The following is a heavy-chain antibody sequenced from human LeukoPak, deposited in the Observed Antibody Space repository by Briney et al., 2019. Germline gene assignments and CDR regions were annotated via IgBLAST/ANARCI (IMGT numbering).Heavy chain of an antibody. CDR3: AREATQDWYFDL. Sequence: GASVKVSCKASGYTFTSYDINWVRQATGQGLEWMGWMNPNSGNTGYAQKFQGRVTITRNTSISTAYMELSSLRSEDTAVYYCAREATQDWYFDLWGRGTLVTVSS. CDR1: GYTFTSYD. J-gene: IGHJ2*01. V-gene: IGHV1-8*03. CDR2: MNPNSGNT.